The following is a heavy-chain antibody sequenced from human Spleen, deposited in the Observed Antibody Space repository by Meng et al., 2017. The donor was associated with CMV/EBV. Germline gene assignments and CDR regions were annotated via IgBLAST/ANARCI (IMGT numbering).Heavy chain of an antibody. J-gene: IGHJ6*02. CDR3: AKDVTTGTTTSYYALDV. D-gene: IGHD1-7*01. V-gene: IGHV3-30*02. CDR1: GFTFSISP. CDR2: IRSDGTNQ. Sequence: GESLKISCAASGFTFSISPMHWVRQAPGKGLEWVAFIRSDGTNQYYADSVKGRFTISRDNSKNTMYLQMNSLRAEDTAIYYCAKDVTTGTTTSYYALDVWGQGTAVTVSS.